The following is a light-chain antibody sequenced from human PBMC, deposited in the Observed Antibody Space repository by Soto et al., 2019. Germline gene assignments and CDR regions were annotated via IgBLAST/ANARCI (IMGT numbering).Light chain of an antibody. CDR2: GAS. CDR1: QSFNSNY. J-gene: IGKJ4*01. CDR3: QQYATSPLT. V-gene: IGKV3-20*01. Sequence: EIWLTQFPGTLSLSPGERATLSCTASQSFNSNYLAWYQQKPGQAPRLLIYGASTRATGIPDRFSGSGSGTDFTLTISRLEPEDFALYYCQQYATSPLTFGGGTKVDIK.